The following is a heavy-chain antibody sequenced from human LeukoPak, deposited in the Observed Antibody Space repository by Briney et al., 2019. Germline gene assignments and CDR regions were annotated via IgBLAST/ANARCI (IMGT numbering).Heavy chain of an antibody. V-gene: IGHV1-2*02. J-gene: IGHJ5*02. CDR1: GYTFTSYY. Sequence: ASAKVSCKASGYTFTSYYMHWVRQAPGQGLEWMGWINPNSGGTNYAQKFQGRVTMTRDTSISTAYMELSRLRSDDTAVYYCARAPLYYYGSGAFDPWGQGTLVTVSS. CDR3: ARAPLYYYGSGAFDP. D-gene: IGHD3-10*01. CDR2: INPNSGGT.